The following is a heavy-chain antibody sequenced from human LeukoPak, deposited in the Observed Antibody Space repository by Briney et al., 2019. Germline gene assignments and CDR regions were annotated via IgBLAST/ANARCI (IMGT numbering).Heavy chain of an antibody. Sequence: PGGSLTLSCGGSGISFSGSWMSWVRQAPGKGPEGVANIKEDGSERYYVGSVRGRFTISRDNAKNSLHLQMNSLRAEDTAVYYCTRNEHWGQGTLVTVSS. CDR1: GISFSGSW. CDR2: IKEDGSER. CDR3: TRNEH. J-gene: IGHJ4*02. V-gene: IGHV3-7*01.